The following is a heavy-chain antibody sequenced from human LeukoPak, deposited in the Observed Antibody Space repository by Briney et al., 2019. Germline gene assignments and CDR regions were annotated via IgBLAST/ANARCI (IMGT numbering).Heavy chain of an antibody. Sequence: SQTLSLTCAISVDIVSRISAVCDWIRQSPSRGLEWLGRTYYRSKWYNDYAVSVKSRISINPDTSKNQVSLQLDSVTPEDTAVYYCARTEDHFDYWGQGTLVTVSS. D-gene: IGHD2-15*01. CDR2: TYYRSKWYN. V-gene: IGHV6-1*01. CDR3: ARTEDHFDY. CDR1: VDIVSRISAV. J-gene: IGHJ4*02.